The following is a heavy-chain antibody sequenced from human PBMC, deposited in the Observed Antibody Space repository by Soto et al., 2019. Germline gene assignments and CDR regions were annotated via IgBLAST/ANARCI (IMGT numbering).Heavy chain of an antibody. J-gene: IGHJ6*02. Sequence: GGSLRLSCAASEFTVSSHYMGWVRQAPGKGLEWVSGINWNGGSTGYADSVKGRFTISRDNAKNSLYLQMNSLRAEDTALYYCARDTRPYHSKDYDFWSGYSEYYYGMDVWGQGTTVTVSS. CDR1: EFTVSSHY. V-gene: IGHV3-20*04. D-gene: IGHD3-3*01. CDR2: INWNGGST. CDR3: ARDTRPYHSKDYDFWSGYSEYYYGMDV.